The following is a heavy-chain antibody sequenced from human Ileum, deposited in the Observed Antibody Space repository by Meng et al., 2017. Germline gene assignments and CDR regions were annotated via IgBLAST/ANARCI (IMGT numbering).Heavy chain of an antibody. CDR1: GFTFSSSW. J-gene: IGHJ5*02. CDR2: IKYDGSIT. CDR3: ARSDWFDP. V-gene: IGHV3-74*03. Sequence: VDLVQSGGGLVQPGGSLRLACTASGFTFSSSWMHWVRQVPGKGLVWVSRIKYDGSITMYADFVKGRFTISRDNAKNTLYLQMNNLRAEDTAVYYCARSDWFDPWGQGTLVTVSS.